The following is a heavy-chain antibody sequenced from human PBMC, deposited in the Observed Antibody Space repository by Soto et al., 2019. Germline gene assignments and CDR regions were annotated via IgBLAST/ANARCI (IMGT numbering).Heavy chain of an antibody. CDR3: AMARNDGYYFDY. CDR2: FDPEDGET. CDR1: GYTLTELS. V-gene: IGHV1-24*01. Sequence: ASVKVSCKVSGYTLTELSMHWVRRAPGKGLEWMGGFDPEDGETIYAQKFQGRVTMTEDTSTDTAYMELSSLRSEDTAVYYCAMARNDGYYFDYWGQGTLVTVSS. J-gene: IGHJ4*02.